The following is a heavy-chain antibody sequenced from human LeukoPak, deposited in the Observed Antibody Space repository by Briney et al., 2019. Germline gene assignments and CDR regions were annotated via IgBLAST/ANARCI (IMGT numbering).Heavy chain of an antibody. CDR3: ATGEAYSSTWYYFDY. CDR1: GFTFSSYW. CDR2: IKQDGSEK. Sequence: GGSLRLSCAVSGFTFSSYWMCWVRQAPGKGLEWVANIKQDGSEKYYVDSVKGRFTISRDNAKNSLYLQMNSLRAEDTAVYYCATGEAYSSTWYYFDYWGQGTLVTVSS. D-gene: IGHD6-13*01. V-gene: IGHV3-7*01. J-gene: IGHJ4*02.